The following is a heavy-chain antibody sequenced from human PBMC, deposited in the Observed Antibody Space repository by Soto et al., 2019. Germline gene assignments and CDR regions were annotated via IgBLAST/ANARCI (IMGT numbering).Heavy chain of an antibody. D-gene: IGHD3-9*01. V-gene: IGHV1-24*01. J-gene: IGHJ5*02. CDR1: GYTLTELS. Sequence: ASVKVSCKVSGYTLTELSMHWVRQAPGKGLEWMGGFDPEDGETIYAQKFQGRVTMTEDTSTDTAYMELSSLRSEDTAVYYCATGYDILTGYTNNWFDPWGQGTLVTVSS. CDR3: ATGYDILTGYTNNWFDP. CDR2: FDPEDGET.